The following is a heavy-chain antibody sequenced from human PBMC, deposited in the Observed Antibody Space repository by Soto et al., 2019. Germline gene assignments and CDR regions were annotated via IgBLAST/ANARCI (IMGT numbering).Heavy chain of an antibody. V-gene: IGHV3-23*01. CDR3: AKVGYIWGSYYSDY. CDR1: GFTFSSYA. J-gene: IGHJ4*02. CDR2: ISGSGGST. D-gene: IGHD3-16*01. Sequence: EVQLLESGGGFVQPGGSLRLSCASSGFTFSSYAMSWVRQAPGKGLEWVSDISGSGGSTYYADSVKGRFTIARDNSKNTLYLQMDSLRAEDTAVYYCAKVGYIWGSYYSDYWGQGTLVTVSS.